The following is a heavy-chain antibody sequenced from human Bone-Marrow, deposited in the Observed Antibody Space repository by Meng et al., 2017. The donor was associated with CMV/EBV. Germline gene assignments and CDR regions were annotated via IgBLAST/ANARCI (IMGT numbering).Heavy chain of an antibody. V-gene: IGHV4-4*02. J-gene: IGHJ4*02. CDR3: ARNHGKSDFDY. CDR2: ISHSGST. D-gene: IGHD1-14*01. Sequence: CAGFGGSIGGSDGWTWVRQPPGKGLEGIGEISHSGSTNYTPSLKSRVTISVDKSKNQFSLKVSSVTAADTAVYYCARNHGKSDFDYWGQGTLVTVSS. CDR1: GGSIGGSDG.